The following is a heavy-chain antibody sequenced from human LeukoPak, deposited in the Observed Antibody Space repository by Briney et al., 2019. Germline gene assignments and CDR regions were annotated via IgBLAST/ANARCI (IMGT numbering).Heavy chain of an antibody. CDR2: ISGGGDTT. CDR1: AFTFSSYG. J-gene: IGHJ3*02. V-gene: IGHV3-23*01. D-gene: IGHD3-22*01. Sequence: PGGSLRLSCAASAFTFSSYGMSWVRQAPGRGLEWVSAISGGGDTTYYADSVRGRFTISRDNSRNTLYLQMNSLRAEDTAVYYCAKIARYYDCSGYPDFDLFNIGGKGKGVTVSS. CDR3: AKIARYYDCSGYPDFDLFNI.